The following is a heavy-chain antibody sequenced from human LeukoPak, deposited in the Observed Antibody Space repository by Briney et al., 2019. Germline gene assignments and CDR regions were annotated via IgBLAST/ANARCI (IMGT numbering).Heavy chain of an antibody. Sequence: PGGSLRLSCAAFEFTLSDYWMTWVRRAPGKGLEWVANINVDGDGKHYVDAAKGRFTIPRDNAQKSLYPQMNSLRAEDTAVYYCARGHYGMDVWGQGTTVTVSS. CDR2: INVDGDGK. CDR1: EFTLSDYW. V-gene: IGHV3-7*01. CDR3: ARGHYGMDV. J-gene: IGHJ6*02.